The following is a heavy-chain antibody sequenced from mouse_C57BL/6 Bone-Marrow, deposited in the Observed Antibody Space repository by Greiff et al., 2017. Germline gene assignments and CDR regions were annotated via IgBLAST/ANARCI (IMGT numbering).Heavy chain of an antibody. Sequence: VQLKESGPGLVKPSQSLSLTCSVTGYSITSGYYWNWIRQFPGNKLEWMGYISYDGSNNYNPSLKNRISITRDTSKNQFFLKLNSVTTEDTATYYCARYGYGYFDVWGTGTTVTVSS. CDR1: GYSITSGYY. V-gene: IGHV3-6*01. J-gene: IGHJ1*03. D-gene: IGHD2-10*02. CDR2: ISYDGSN. CDR3: ARYGYGYFDV.